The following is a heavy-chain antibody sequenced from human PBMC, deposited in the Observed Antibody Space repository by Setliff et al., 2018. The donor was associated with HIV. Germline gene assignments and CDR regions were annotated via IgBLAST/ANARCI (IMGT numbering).Heavy chain of an antibody. CDR2: INAGNGKT. D-gene: IGHD1-26*01. Sequence: ASVKVSCKASGNTFTNHGIHWVRQAPGQRLEWMGWINAGNGKTRYSQNFQGRVTITRDTSASTAYMELSSLRSEDTAVYYCARDRDEKWDLPNWFDPWGQGTLVTISS. CDR1: GNTFTNHG. V-gene: IGHV1-3*01. J-gene: IGHJ5*02. CDR3: ARDRDEKWDLPNWFDP.